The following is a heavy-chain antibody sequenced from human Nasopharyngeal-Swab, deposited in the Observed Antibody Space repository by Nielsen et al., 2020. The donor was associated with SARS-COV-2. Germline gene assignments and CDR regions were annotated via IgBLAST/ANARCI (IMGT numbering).Heavy chain of an antibody. J-gene: IGHJ6*03. Sequence: AAVKVSCKASGYTFTSYGISGGRQAPGQGLEWMGWISAYNGNTNYAQKIQGRVTMTTDTSTSTAYMELRSLRSDDTAVYYCARVMEMATILVGYYYYMDVWGKGTTVTVSS. D-gene: IGHD5-24*01. CDR2: ISAYNGNT. CDR1: GYTFTSYG. CDR3: ARVMEMATILVGYYYYMDV. V-gene: IGHV1-18*01.